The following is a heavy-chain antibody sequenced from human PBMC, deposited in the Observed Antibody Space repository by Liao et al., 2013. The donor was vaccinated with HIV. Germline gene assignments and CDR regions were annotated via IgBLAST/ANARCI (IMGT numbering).Heavy chain of an antibody. CDR1: GGSISSYY. Sequence: QVQLQESGPGLVKPSETLSLTCTVSGGSISSYYWNWIRQPPGRGLEWIGYLYYSGSTNYNPSLKSRVTISVDTSKNQFSLKLTSVTAADTAVYYCARGSPRVVMGVMNAFDIWGQGTMVTVSS. CDR3: ARGSPRVVMGVMNAFDI. J-gene: IGHJ3*02. V-gene: IGHV4-59*01. CDR2: LYYSGST. D-gene: IGHD3-3*01.